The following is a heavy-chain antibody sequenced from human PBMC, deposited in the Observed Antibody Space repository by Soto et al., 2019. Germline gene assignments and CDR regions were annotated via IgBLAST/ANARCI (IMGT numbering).Heavy chain of an antibody. D-gene: IGHD2-15*01. CDR1: GFTFSSYG. Sequence: QVQLVESGGGVVQPGRSLRLSCAASGFTFSSYGMHWVRQAPGKGLEWVAGIWYDGSNKYYADSVKGRFTISRDNSKNTLSLQMNSLRAEDPAVYYCARDYCSGGICYLSFYFDYWGQVTLVTVSS. CDR2: IWYDGSNK. J-gene: IGHJ4*02. V-gene: IGHV3-33*01. CDR3: ARDYCSGGICYLSFYFDY.